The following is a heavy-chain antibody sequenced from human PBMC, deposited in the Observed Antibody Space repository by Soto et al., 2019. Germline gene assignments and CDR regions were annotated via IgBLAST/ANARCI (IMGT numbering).Heavy chain of an antibody. CDR2: INAGNGNT. Sequence: ASVKVSCKASGYTFTSYAMHWVRQAPGQRLEWMGWINAGNGNTKYSQKFQGRVTITRDTSASTAYMELSSLRSEDTAVYYCARDKAAGIDYWGQGTLVTVSS. D-gene: IGHD6-13*01. CDR3: ARDKAAGIDY. V-gene: IGHV1-3*01. J-gene: IGHJ4*02. CDR1: GYTFTSYA.